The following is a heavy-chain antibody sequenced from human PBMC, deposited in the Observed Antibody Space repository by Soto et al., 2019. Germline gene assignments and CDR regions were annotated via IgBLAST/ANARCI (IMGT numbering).Heavy chain of an antibody. Sequence: SETLSLTCTVSGGSISSGDYYWSWIRQPPGKGLEWIGYIYYSGSTYYNPSLKSRVTISVDTSKNQFSLKLSSVTAADTAVYYCASGPGYCISTSCYFPRWFGPWGQGTLVTVSS. J-gene: IGHJ5*02. CDR2: IYYSGST. V-gene: IGHV4-30-4*01. CDR3: ASGPGYCISTSCYFPRWFGP. CDR1: GGSISSGDYY. D-gene: IGHD2-2*01.